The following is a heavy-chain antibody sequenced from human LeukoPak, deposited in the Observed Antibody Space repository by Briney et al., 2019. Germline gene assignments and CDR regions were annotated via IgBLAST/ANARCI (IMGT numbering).Heavy chain of an antibody. J-gene: IGHJ4*02. V-gene: IGHV4-61*10. CDR3: ARDRGRGYSYGYYFDY. CDR1: GGSVTSGNYY. Sequence: SETLSLTCTVSGGSVTSGNYYWNWIRQPAGKGLEWIGRIYTNGGASYNPSLKSRVTISVDTSKNQFSLKLSSVTAADTAVYYCARDRGRGYSYGYYFDYWGQGTLVTVSS. CDR2: IYTNGGA. D-gene: IGHD5-18*01.